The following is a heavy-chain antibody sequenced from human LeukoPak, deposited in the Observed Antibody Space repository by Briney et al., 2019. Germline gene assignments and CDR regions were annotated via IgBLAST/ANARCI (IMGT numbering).Heavy chain of an antibody. CDR2: ISGSGGST. CDR3: AKDRRYSSSWFSY. V-gene: IGHV3-23*01. D-gene: IGHD6-13*01. J-gene: IGHJ4*02. Sequence: GGSLRLSCAASGFTFCIYAMSWVRQAPGKGLEWVSAISGSGGSTYYADSVKGRFTISRDNSKNTLYLQMNRLRAEDTAVYYCAKDRRYSSSWFSYWGQGTLVTVSS. CDR1: GFTFCIYA.